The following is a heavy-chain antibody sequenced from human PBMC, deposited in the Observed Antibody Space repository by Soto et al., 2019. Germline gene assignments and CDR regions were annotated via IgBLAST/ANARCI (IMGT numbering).Heavy chain of an antibody. Sequence: PSETLSLTCTVSGGSISSSSYYWGWIRQPPGKGLQWIGNIYYNGNTFYNPSLKSRVTISIDTSKSQFSLGLSPVTASDTAVYYCARHGPLTNNWNQLNCWGQGTLVTVSS. CDR2: IYYNGNT. V-gene: IGHV4-39*01. CDR3: ARHGPLTNNWNQLNC. J-gene: IGHJ4*02. D-gene: IGHD1-1*01. CDR1: GGSISSSSYY.